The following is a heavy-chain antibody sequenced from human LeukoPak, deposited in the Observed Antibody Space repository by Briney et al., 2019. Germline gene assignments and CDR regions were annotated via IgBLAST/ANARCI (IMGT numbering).Heavy chain of an antibody. Sequence: SETLSLTCAVYGGSFSGYYRSWIRQPPGKGLEWIGEINHSGSTNYNPSLKSRVTISLDTSRNQFSLKLNSVTAADTAVYYCAKSNGYGLVDIWGQGTVVTVSS. V-gene: IGHV4-34*01. CDR1: GGSFSGYY. J-gene: IGHJ3*02. CDR2: INHSGST. D-gene: IGHD3-10*01. CDR3: AKSNGYGLVDI.